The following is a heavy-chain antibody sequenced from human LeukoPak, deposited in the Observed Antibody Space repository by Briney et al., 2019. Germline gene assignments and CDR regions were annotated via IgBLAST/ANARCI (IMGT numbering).Heavy chain of an antibody. CDR1: GGTFSSYA. Sequence: SVKVSCKASGGTFSSYAFSWVRQALGQGLEWMGGIIPIFGTANYAQKFQGRVTITTDESTSTAYMELSSLRSEDTAVYYCARARSPSSGYLLRDHNWFDPWGQGTLVTVSS. CDR2: IIPIFGTA. D-gene: IGHD3-22*01. CDR3: ARARSPSSGYLLRDHNWFDP. V-gene: IGHV1-69*05. J-gene: IGHJ5*02.